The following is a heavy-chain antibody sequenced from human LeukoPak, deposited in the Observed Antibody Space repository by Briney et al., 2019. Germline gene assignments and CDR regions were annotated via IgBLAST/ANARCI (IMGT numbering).Heavy chain of an antibody. D-gene: IGHD4-17*01. CDR3: TKDPNGDYIGAFDP. Sequence: PGGSLRLSCAASGFSFSSFAMTWVRQAPGKGLEWVSSITGGHYATYNTDSVKGRFTISGDNAKNTLYLQMNSLRADDTAIYYCTKDPNGDYIGAFDPWGQGTLVTVSS. CDR2: ITGGHYAT. J-gene: IGHJ5*02. V-gene: IGHV3-23*01. CDR1: GFSFSSFA.